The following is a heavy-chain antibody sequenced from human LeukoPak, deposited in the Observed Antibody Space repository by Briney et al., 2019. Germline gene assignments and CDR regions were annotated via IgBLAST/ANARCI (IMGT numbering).Heavy chain of an antibody. Sequence: SSETLSLTCTVSGGSISSYYWSWIRQLPGKGLEWIGYIYTSGSTNYNPSLKSRVTISVDTSKNQFSLKLSSVTAADTAVYYCARLIRLAAAGTEYYYYMDVWGKGTTVTVSS. D-gene: IGHD6-13*01. V-gene: IGHV4-4*09. CDR3: ARLIRLAAAGTEYYYYMDV. CDR1: GGSISSYY. CDR2: IYTSGST. J-gene: IGHJ6*03.